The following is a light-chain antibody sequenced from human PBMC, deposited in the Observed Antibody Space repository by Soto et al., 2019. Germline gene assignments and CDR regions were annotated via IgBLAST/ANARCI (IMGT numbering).Light chain of an antibody. J-gene: IGKJ2*01. CDR1: QHISTF. CDR2: DAS. Sequence: IVLTQSPVTLSLSPGERATLSCRASQHISTFLAWYQHKVGQAPRLLISDASKRAIGTPARFSGSGSGTDFTHTISSLKPEDFAVYYCQQRSYGYTFGQGPKVEI. CDR3: QQRSYGYT. V-gene: IGKV3-11*01.